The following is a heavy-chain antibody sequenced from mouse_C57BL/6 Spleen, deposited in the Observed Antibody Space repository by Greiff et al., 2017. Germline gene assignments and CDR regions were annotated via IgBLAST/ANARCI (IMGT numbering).Heavy chain of an antibody. CDR2: IYPRSGNT. V-gene: IGHV1-81*01. J-gene: IGHJ2*01. D-gene: IGHD4-1*01. CDR3: ARDFDWDGGYCDY. Sequence: QVHVKQSGAELARPGASVKLSCKASGYTFTSYGISWVKQRTGQGLEWIGEIYPRSGNTYYNEKFKGKATLTADKSSSTAYMELRSLTSEDSAVYFCARDFDWDGGYCDYWGQGTTRTVSS. CDR1: GYTFTSYG.